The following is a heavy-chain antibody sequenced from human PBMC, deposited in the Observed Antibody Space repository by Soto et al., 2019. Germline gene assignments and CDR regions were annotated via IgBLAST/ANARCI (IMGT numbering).Heavy chain of an antibody. J-gene: IGHJ6*03. D-gene: IGHD5-18*01. CDR2: ISGSGGST. CDR1: GFTFSSYA. Sequence: PGGSLRLSCAASGFTFSSYAMSWVRQAPGKGLEWVSAISGSGGSTYYADSVKGRFTISRDNSKNTLYLQMNSLRAEDTAVYYCAKEAYSYGYNYYYYMDVWGKGTTVTVSS. V-gene: IGHV3-23*01. CDR3: AKEAYSYGYNYYYYMDV.